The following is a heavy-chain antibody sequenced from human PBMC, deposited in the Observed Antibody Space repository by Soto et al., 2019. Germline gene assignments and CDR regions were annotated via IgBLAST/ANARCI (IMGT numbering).Heavy chain of an antibody. V-gene: IGHV3-48*02. J-gene: IGHJ6*02. D-gene: IGHD2-15*01. CDR2: ISSSNRTI. Sequence: GGALRLSCAASGFTFRSYSMNWVRQAPGKGLEWVSYISSSNRTINYADSVKGRFIISRDNAKNSLYLQMHSLRDEDTAVYYCAREGWPLLQTGMDVWGQGTTVTVSS. CDR1: GFTFRSYS. CDR3: AREGWPLLQTGMDV.